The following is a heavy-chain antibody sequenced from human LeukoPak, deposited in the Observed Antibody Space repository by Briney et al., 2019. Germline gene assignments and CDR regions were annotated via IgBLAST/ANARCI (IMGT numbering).Heavy chain of an antibody. CDR2: ISGSGGST. CDR3: AKVLSYYGSGSYYLFDH. D-gene: IGHD3-10*01. J-gene: IGHJ4*02. CDR1: GLTFSSYA. Sequence: PGGSLRLSCAASGLTFSSYAMSWVRQAPGKGLEWVSTISGSGGSTYYADSVKGRFAISRDNSKNTVYLQMNSLRPEDTAVYYCAKVLSYYGSGSYYLFDHWGQGTLVTVSS. V-gene: IGHV3-23*01.